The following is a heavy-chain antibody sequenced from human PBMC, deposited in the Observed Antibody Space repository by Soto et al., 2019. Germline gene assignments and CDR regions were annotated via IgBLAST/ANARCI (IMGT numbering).Heavy chain of an antibody. Sequence: PGGSLRLSCAASGFTFSDYYMSWIRQAPGKGLEWVSYISSSGSTIYYADSVKGRFTISRDNAKNSLYLQMNSLRAEDTAVYYCARMDCSSTSCYYYYYMDVWGKGTTVTVSS. J-gene: IGHJ6*03. V-gene: IGHV3-11*01. CDR1: GFTFSDYY. CDR2: ISSSGSTI. CDR3: ARMDCSSTSCYYYYYMDV. D-gene: IGHD2-2*01.